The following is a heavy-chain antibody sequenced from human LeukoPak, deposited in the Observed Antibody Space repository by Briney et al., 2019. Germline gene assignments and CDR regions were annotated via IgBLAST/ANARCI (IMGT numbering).Heavy chain of an antibody. J-gene: IGHJ4*02. CDR1: GFPFTVYY. Sequence: ASVKVSCRASGFPFTVYYIHWVRQAPGQGLEWMGWIKPKSGGTNYGQKFQGWVTMTRDTSISTAYMELSRLRSDDTAVYYCARDGGFDYWGQGTLVTVSS. V-gene: IGHV1-2*04. CDR3: ARDGGFDY. D-gene: IGHD3-16*01. CDR2: IKPKSGGT.